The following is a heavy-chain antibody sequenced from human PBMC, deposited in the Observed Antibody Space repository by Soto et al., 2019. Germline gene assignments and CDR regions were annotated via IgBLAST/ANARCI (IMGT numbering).Heavy chain of an antibody. D-gene: IGHD3-10*01. J-gene: IGHJ3*01. CDR1: GFTFSTYA. CDR2: VTSDGSNK. V-gene: IGHV3-30-3*01. CDR3: GLIMLQPSVGTIDF. Sequence: PGGSLRLSCAASGFTFSTYALHWVRQAPGKGLEWVATVTSDGSNKYHADSVEGRFTISRDDSKNTLYLQLSSLRAEDTAVYYCGLIMLQPSVGTIDFSGPATMVTV.